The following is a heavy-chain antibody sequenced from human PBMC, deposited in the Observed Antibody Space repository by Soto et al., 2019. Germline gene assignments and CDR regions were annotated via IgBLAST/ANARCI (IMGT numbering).Heavy chain of an antibody. CDR2: ISGSGGST. CDR3: AKASYSSSWYSWGDY. Sequence: GGSLRLSCAASGFTFSSYAMSWVRQAPGKGLEWVSAISGSGGSTYYADSVKGRFTISRDNSKNTLYLQMNSLRAEDTAVYYCAKASYSSSWYSWGDYWGQGTLVTVSS. D-gene: IGHD6-13*01. V-gene: IGHV3-23*01. CDR1: GFTFSSYA. J-gene: IGHJ4*02.